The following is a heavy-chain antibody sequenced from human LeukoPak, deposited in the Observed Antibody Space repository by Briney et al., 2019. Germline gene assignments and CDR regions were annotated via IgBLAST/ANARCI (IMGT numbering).Heavy chain of an antibody. D-gene: IGHD3-3*01. J-gene: IGHJ6*03. CDR1: GGSISSYY. Sequence: PSETLSLTCIVSGGSISSYYWNWIRQPPGKGLEWIGYIYYSGTTNYNPSLRSRVTISGDTSKNQISLELSSVTAADTAVYYCAREADRFLVWGGVHYMDVWGKGTTVTVSS. CDR3: AREADRFLVWGGVHYMDV. V-gene: IGHV4-59*01. CDR2: IYYSGTT.